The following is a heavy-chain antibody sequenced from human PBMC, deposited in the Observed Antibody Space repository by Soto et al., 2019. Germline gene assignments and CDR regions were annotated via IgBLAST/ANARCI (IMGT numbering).Heavy chain of an antibody. CDR3: ARVARGVTREYRFDY. D-gene: IGHD3-10*01. CDR2: INWNGGST. J-gene: IGHJ4*02. CDR1: GFTFDDYG. V-gene: IGHV3-20*01. Sequence: GGSLRLSCAASGFTFDDYGMSWVRQAPGKGLEWVSGINWNGGSTGYADSVKGRFTISRDNAKNSLYLQMNSLRAEDTALYHCARVARGVTREYRFDYWGQGTLVTVSS.